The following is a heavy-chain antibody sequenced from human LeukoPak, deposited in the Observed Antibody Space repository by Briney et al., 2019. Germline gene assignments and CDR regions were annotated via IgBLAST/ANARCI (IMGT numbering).Heavy chain of an antibody. CDR3: AREYYYGSY. Sequence: SETLSLTCTVSGGSISTYYGNWIRQAPGKGLEWIGYIYYSGSTNYNPSLKSRVTMSVDTSRNQFSLKLSSVTAADTAVYYCAREYYYGSYWGQGTLVTVSS. V-gene: IGHV4-59*01. CDR2: IYYSGST. CDR1: GGSISTYY. D-gene: IGHD3-10*01. J-gene: IGHJ4*02.